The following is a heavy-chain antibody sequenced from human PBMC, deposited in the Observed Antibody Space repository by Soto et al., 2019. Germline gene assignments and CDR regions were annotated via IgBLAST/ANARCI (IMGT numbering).Heavy chain of an antibody. CDR2: IHHSGDT. Sequence: QVQLQESGPGLVKPSGTLSLTCAVSGDPISSHDWWSWVRQPPKKGLEWIAEIHHSGDTNYNPSLMSRATISVDNSKNQFTLNLNSVPAADTAVYYCVRNGYYCLDHWVHGTPVTVSS. J-gene: IGHJ4*01. V-gene: IGHV4-4*02. D-gene: IGHD3-3*01. CDR1: GDPISSHDW. CDR3: VRNGYYCLDH.